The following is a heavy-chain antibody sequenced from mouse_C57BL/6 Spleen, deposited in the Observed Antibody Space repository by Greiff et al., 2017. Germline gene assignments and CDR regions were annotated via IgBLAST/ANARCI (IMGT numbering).Heavy chain of an antibody. CDR3: ARHYYGSNWYFDF. V-gene: IGHV1-55*01. J-gene: IGHJ1*03. CDR2: IYPGSGST. CDR1: GYTFTSYW. D-gene: IGHD1-1*01. Sequence: VQLQQPGAELVKPGASVKMSCKASGYTFTSYWITWVKQRPGQGLEWIGYIYPGSGSTNYNEKFKSKATLTVDTSSSTAYMQLSSLTSEDSAVYYCARHYYGSNWYFDFWGTGTTVTVSS.